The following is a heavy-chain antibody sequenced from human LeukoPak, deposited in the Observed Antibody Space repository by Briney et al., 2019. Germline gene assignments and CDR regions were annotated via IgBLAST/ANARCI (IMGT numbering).Heavy chain of an antibody. CDR3: ARGGRDYGAPPEDY. CDR2: IYYSGST. Sequence: PSQTLSLTCTVSGGSISSGDYYWSWIRQPPGKGLEWIGYIYYSGSTYYNPSLKSRVTISVDTSKNQFSPKLSSVTAADTAVYYCARGGRDYGAPPEDYWGQGTLVTVST. D-gene: IGHD4-17*01. CDR1: GGSISSGDYY. J-gene: IGHJ4*02. V-gene: IGHV4-30-4*01.